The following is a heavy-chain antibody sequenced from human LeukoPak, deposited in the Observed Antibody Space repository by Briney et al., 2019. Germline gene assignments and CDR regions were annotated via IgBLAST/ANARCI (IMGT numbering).Heavy chain of an antibody. CDR1: GGSISSSRYY. CDR2: IYYSGST. D-gene: IGHD6-25*01. J-gene: IGHJ3*02. Sequence: SETLSLTCTVSGGSISSSRYYWGWIRQPPGKGLEWIGSIYYSGSTYYNPSLKSRVTISVDTSKNQFSLKLSSVTAADTAVYYCARRSGAFDIWGQGTMVTVSS. V-gene: IGHV4-39*01. CDR3: ARRSGAFDI.